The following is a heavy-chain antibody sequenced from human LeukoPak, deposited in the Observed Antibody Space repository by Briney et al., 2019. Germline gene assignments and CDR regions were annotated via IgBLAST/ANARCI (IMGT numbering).Heavy chain of an antibody. D-gene: IGHD5-12*01. CDR1: GYTISSGYY. CDR3: ARERGIRGYRGYDGYFDY. J-gene: IGHJ4*02. CDR2: IYHSGST. Sequence: SETLSLTCIVSGYTISSGYYWGWIRQPPGKGLEWIGSIYHSGSTYYNPSLKSRVTISVDTSKNQFSLNVSSVTAEDTAVYYCARERGIRGYRGYDGYFDYWGQGTLVTVSS. V-gene: IGHV4-38-2*02.